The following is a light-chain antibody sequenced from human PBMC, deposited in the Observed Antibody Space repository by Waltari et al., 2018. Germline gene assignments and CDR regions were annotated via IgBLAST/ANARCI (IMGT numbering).Light chain of an antibody. Sequence: EIVLTQSPGTLSLSPGERATLSCRASQSVAVNYLACYQQKPGQAPRRLIYGASNRATGIPDRFSGSGSGTDFTLTISRLEPEDFAVYYCQRYVTSPEYTFGPGTKLEIK. CDR2: GAS. CDR1: QSVAVNY. CDR3: QRYVTSPEYT. V-gene: IGKV3-20*01. J-gene: IGKJ2*01.